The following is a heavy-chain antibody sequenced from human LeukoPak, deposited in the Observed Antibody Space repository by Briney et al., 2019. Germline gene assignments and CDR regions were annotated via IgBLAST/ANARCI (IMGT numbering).Heavy chain of an antibody. D-gene: IGHD6-13*01. CDR2: INHSGST. CDR1: GRSFSGYY. CDR3: ARGGTGYSSSWYKYYYYGMDV. V-gene: IGHV4-34*01. Sequence: SETLSLTCAVYGRSFSGYYWSWIRQPPGKGLEWIGEINHSGSTNYNPSLKSRVTISVDTSKNQFSLKLSSVTAADTAVYYCARGGTGYSSSWYKYYYYGMDVWGQGTTVTVSS. J-gene: IGHJ6*02.